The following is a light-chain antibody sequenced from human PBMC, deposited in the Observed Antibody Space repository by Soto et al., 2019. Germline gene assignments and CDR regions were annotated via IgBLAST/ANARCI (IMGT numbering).Light chain of an antibody. CDR1: QRITTN. CDR2: VAS. V-gene: IGKV1-39*01. J-gene: IGKJ3*01. Sequence: DFQVTQSPSSLSASVGDRVTITCRTSQRITTNLHWYQQKPGKAPNLLMYVASNLQSGVPSRFSGGGYGTEFTLTISNLQPEDFATYYCQESYGASFTFGPGTRVDVK. CDR3: QESYGASFT.